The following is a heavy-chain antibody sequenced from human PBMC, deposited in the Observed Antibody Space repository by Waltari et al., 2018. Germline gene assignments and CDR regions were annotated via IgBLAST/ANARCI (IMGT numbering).Heavy chain of an antibody. Sequence: QVQLVESGGGVVQPGRSLRLSCAASGFTFSSYAMHWVRQAPGKGLEWVAVISYDGSNKYYADSVKGRFTISRDNSKNTLYLQMNSLRAEDTAVYYCARGRCPFRYSSSCPFDYWGQGTLVTVSS. J-gene: IGHJ4*02. CDR1: GFTFSSYA. CDR2: ISYDGSNK. CDR3: ARGRCPFRYSSSCPFDY. D-gene: IGHD6-13*01. V-gene: IGHV3-30*01.